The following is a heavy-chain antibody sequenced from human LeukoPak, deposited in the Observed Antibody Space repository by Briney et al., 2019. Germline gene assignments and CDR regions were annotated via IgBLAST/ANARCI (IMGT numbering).Heavy chain of an antibody. Sequence: SETLSLTCAVYGGSLSGYYWSWIRQSPGKGLEWIGYIYYSGSTNYNPSLKSRVTISVDTSKNQFSLKLSSVTAADTAVYYCARVSGYYHPMDAFDIWGQGTMVTVSS. CDR2: IYYSGST. CDR1: GGSLSGYY. V-gene: IGHV4-59*08. CDR3: ARVSGYYHPMDAFDI. D-gene: IGHD3-22*01. J-gene: IGHJ3*02.